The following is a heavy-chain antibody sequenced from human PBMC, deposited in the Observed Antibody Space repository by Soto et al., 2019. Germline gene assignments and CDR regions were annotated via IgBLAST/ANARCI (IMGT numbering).Heavy chain of an antibody. CDR1: GDSISTNYF. Sequence: QVLLQESGPGLVQPSGTLSLSCAVSGDSISTNYFWGWVRQPPGKGLEWVGDISHSGSVNYNPSLKSGVTISIDTSKNQFSLKLNSVTAEDTAVYYCARSFGWYAIDYWGQGTLVIVSS. J-gene: IGHJ4*02. CDR2: ISHSGSV. V-gene: IGHV4-4*02. D-gene: IGHD6-19*01. CDR3: ARSFGWYAIDY.